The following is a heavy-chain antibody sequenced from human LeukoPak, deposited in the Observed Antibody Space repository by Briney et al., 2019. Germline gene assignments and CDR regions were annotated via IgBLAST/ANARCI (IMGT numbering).Heavy chain of an antibody. CDR2: VSYIGST. V-gene: IGHV4-59*11. D-gene: IGHD4-17*01. CDR3: ARDLVTVTKGFDI. CDR1: NDSFSSHY. Sequence: RSETLSLTCAVSNDSFSSHYWTWIRQPPGKGLEWIGYVSYIGSTNYNPSLKSRVTISIDTSKNQFSLKLTSVTAADTAVYCARDLVTVTKGFDIWGQGTMVSVSS. J-gene: IGHJ3*02.